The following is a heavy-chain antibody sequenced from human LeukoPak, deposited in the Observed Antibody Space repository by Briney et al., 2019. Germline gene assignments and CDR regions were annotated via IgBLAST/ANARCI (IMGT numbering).Heavy chain of an antibody. Sequence: GGSLKLSCAASGFTVSSNYMSWVRQAPGQGLEWVSAISGSGGRTHYADSVKGRFTISRDNSKNTLFLQMSSLRAGDTAVYYCAKRVDYYDGSSPACELDYWGQGPRVTVSS. V-gene: IGHV3-23*01. J-gene: IGHJ4*02. CDR1: GFTVSSNY. CDR3: AKRVDYYDGSSPACELDY. D-gene: IGHD3-22*01. CDR2: ISGSGGRT.